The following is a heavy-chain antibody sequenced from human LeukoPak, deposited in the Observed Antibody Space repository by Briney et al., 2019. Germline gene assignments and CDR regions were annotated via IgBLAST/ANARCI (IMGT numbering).Heavy chain of an antibody. Sequence: SQTLSLTCTVSGGSISSPSNYWSWIRQHPGKGLEWIGHINYSGTTYYDPSLKSRVTISLDTSKNQLSLKLTSVTAADTAVYYCARTSSPVDIVATIDSWGQGTLVTVSS. CDR1: GGSISSPSNY. V-gene: IGHV4-31*03. D-gene: IGHD5-12*01. J-gene: IGHJ4*02. CDR2: INYSGTT. CDR3: ARTSSPVDIVATIDS.